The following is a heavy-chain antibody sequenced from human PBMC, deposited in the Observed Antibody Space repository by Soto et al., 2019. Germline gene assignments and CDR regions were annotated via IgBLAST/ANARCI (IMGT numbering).Heavy chain of an antibody. D-gene: IGHD4-17*01. Sequence: EAQLLESGGGLVLPGGSLRLSCAVSGFTFYNYAMSWVRQPPGKGLEWVSSITSSGGSTYYADSVKGRRTISRDNSENTLNLQMNSLRAEDTAVYYCSKRKYGDYVGGFDRWCQGTLVTVSS. CDR1: GFTFYNYA. CDR3: SKRKYGDYVGGFDR. CDR2: ITSSGGST. J-gene: IGHJ4*02. V-gene: IGHV3-23*01.